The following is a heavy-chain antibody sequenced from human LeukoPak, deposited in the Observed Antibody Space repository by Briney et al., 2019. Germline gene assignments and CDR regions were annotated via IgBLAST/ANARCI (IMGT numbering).Heavy chain of an antibody. Sequence: SVKVSCKASGGTFSSYAISWVRQAPGQGLEWMGGIIPIFGTANYAQKFQGRVTITTDESTSTAYMELSSLRSEATAVYYCATGYYDSSGYKYWGQGTLVTVSS. J-gene: IGHJ4*02. CDR3: ATGYYDSSGYKY. V-gene: IGHV1-69*05. D-gene: IGHD3-22*01. CDR2: IIPIFGTA. CDR1: GGTFSSYA.